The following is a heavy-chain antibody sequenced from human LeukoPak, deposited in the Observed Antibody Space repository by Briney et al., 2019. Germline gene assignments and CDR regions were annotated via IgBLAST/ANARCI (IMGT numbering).Heavy chain of an antibody. CDR2: IYYSGST. J-gene: IGHJ6*03. V-gene: IGHV4-59*01. Sequence: PSETLSLTCTVSGGSISSYYWSWIRQPPGKGLEWIGYIYYSGSTNYNPSLKSRVTISVDTSKNQFSLKLSSVTAADTAVYYCARGGAASDYYYYMDVWGKGTTVTISS. CDR1: GGSISSYY. CDR3: ARGGAASDYYYYMDV. D-gene: IGHD1-26*01.